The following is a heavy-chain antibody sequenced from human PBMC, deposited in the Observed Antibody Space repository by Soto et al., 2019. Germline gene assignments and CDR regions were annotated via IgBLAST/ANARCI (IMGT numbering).Heavy chain of an antibody. Sequence: VSGGSISSSNWWSWVRQPPGKGLEWIGEIYHSGSTNYNRSLKSRVTISVDKSKNQFSLKLSSVTAADTAWYYCARLYMVRGVMDVFDPWGQGTLVTVSS. CDR1: GGSISSSNW. J-gene: IGHJ5*02. D-gene: IGHD3-10*01. CDR3: ARLYMVRGVMDVFDP. V-gene: IGHV4-4*02. CDR2: IYHSGST.